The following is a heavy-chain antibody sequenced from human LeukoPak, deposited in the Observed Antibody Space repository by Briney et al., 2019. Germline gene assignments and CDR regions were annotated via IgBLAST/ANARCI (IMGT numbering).Heavy chain of an antibody. Sequence: SETLSLTCAVSGVSFNDYYWSWVRQAPGKGLEWIGEINHSGYTNDSPSLKSRVTISIDTSRKQFSLNLRSVTVADTGIYYCTRMTTGHDYWGQGTLVTVSS. CDR1: GVSFNDYY. V-gene: IGHV4-34*01. D-gene: IGHD4-17*01. CDR3: TRMTTGHDY. J-gene: IGHJ4*02. CDR2: INHSGYT.